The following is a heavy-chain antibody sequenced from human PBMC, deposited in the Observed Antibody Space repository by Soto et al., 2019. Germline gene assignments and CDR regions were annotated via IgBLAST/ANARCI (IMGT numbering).Heavy chain of an antibody. CDR1: GGSISSGGYY. Sequence: SETLSLTCTVSGGSISSGGYYWSWIRQHPGKGMEWIGYIYYSGSTYYNPSLKSRVTISVDTSKNQFSLKLSSVTAADTAVYYCARGPRDYYYGMDVWGQGTTVTVSS. D-gene: IGHD2-21*01. CDR3: ARGPRDYYYGMDV. J-gene: IGHJ6*02. V-gene: IGHV4-31*03. CDR2: IYYSGST.